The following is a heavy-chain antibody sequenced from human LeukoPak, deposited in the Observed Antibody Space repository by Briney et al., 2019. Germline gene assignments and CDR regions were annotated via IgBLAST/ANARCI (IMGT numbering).Heavy chain of an antibody. CDR1: GFTFSNYW. CDR2: IEQDGSEK. D-gene: IGHD4/OR15-4a*01. Sequence: GGSLRLSCAASGFTFSNYWMSWVRQTPGKGLEWVATIEQDGSEKYYVDYVKGRFTISRDNAKKSLFLQMNSLRADDTAVYYCARPSVLGPNTDYWGQGTLVTVSS. J-gene: IGHJ4*02. CDR3: ARPSVLGPNTDY. V-gene: IGHV3-7*01.